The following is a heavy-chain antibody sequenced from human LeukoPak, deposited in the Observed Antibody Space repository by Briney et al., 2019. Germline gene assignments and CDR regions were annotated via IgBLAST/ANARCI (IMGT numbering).Heavy chain of an antibody. Sequence: SETLSLTCTVSGGSISSSSYYWGWIRQPPGKGLEWIGSIYYSGSTYYNPSLKSRVTISVDTSKNQFSLKLSSVTAADTAVHYCATPNRIAAAGSGLGGFDYWGQGTLVTVSS. CDR1: GGSISSSSYY. V-gene: IGHV4-39*01. J-gene: IGHJ4*02. CDR2: IYYSGST. CDR3: ATPNRIAAAGSGLGGFDY. D-gene: IGHD6-13*01.